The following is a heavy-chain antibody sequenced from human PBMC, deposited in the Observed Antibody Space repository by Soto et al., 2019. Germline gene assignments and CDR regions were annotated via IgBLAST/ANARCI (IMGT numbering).Heavy chain of an antibody. D-gene: IGHD6-19*01. Sequence: PSETLSLTCTVSGGSISSSSYYWGWIRQPPGKGLEWIGSIYYSGSTYYNLSLKSRVTISVDTSKNQFSLKLSSVTAADTAVYYCARRKYSSGWYDPLFDYWGQGTLVTVS. J-gene: IGHJ4*02. CDR2: IYYSGST. V-gene: IGHV4-39*01. CDR1: GGSISSSSYY. CDR3: ARRKYSSGWYDPLFDY.